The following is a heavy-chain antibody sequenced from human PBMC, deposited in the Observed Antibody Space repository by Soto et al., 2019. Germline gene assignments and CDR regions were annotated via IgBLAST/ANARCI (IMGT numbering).Heavy chain of an antibody. CDR1: GGTFSSYA. J-gene: IGHJ4*02. V-gene: IGHV1-69*06. CDR3: ASGRYYYGSGSLYFDY. D-gene: IGHD3-10*01. CDR2: IIPIFGTA. Sequence: SVKVSCKASGGTFSSYAISWVRQAPGQGLEWMGGIIPIFGTANYAQKFQGRVTITADKSTSTAYMELSSLRSEDTAVYYCASGRYYYGSGSLYFDYWGQGTLVTVSS.